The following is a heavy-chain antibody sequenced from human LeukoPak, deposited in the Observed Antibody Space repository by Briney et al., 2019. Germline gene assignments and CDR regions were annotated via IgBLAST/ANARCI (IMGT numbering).Heavy chain of an antibody. Sequence: SVKVSCKASGGTFSSYAISWVRQAPGQGLEWMGRIIPILGIANYAQKFQGRVTITADKSTSTAYMELSSLRSEDTAVYYCARGHYYDSSGYLRGTYYYYYGMDVWGQGTTVTVSS. CDR1: GGTFSSYA. CDR3: ARGHYYDSSGYLRGTYYYYYGMDV. J-gene: IGHJ6*02. V-gene: IGHV1-69*04. D-gene: IGHD3-22*01. CDR2: IIPILGIA.